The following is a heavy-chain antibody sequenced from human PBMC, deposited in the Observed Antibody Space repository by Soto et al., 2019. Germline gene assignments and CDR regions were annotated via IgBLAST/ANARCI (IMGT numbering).Heavy chain of an antibody. Sequence: SETLSLTCTVSGGSISSYCWGWIRQPPGKGLEWIGSIYYSGSTYYNPSLKSRVTISVDTSKNQFSLKLSSVTAADTAVYYCARRLYYDSSGFEGGGMDVWGQGTTVTVS. CDR3: ARRLYYDSSGFEGGGMDV. J-gene: IGHJ6*02. CDR2: IYYSGST. CDR1: GGSISSYC. D-gene: IGHD3-22*01. V-gene: IGHV4-39*01.